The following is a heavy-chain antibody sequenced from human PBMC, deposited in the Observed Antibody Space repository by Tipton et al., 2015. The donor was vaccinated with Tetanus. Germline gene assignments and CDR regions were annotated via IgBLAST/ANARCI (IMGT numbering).Heavy chain of an antibody. V-gene: IGHV4-34*01. D-gene: IGHD5-24*01. CDR1: GGSFSGYY. CDR3: ARGAWRWLQFVYYYYGMDV. J-gene: IGHJ6*02. CDR2: INHSGST. Sequence: TLSLTCAVYGGSFSGYYWSWIRQPPGKGLEWIGEINHSGSTNYNPSLKSRVTISVDTSKNQISLKLSSVTAADTAVYYCARGAWRWLQFVYYYYGMDVWGQGTTVTVSS.